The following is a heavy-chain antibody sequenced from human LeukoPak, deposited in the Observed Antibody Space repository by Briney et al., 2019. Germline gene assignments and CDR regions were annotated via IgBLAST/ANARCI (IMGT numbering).Heavy chain of an antibody. J-gene: IGHJ4*02. V-gene: IGHV3-11*03. CDR2: ISGSSSYT. CDR1: GFTFSDYY. D-gene: IGHD5-18*01. CDR3: ATRGFTYGFHY. Sequence: GGSLRLSCAASGFTFSDYYMSWIRQAPGKGLEWVSYISGSSSYTNYADSVKGRFTISRDNAKNSLFLQMNSLRAEDTAVYYCATRGFTYGFHYWGQGTLVTVSS.